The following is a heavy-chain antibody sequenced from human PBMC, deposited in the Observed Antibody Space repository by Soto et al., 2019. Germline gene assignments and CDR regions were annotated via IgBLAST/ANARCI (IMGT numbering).Heavy chain of an antibody. Sequence: QVQLQESGPGLVKPSQTLSLTCTVSGGSISSGGYYWSWIRQHPGKGLEWIGDIYYSGSTYYNPSLKSRVTISVDTSKNQFSLKLSSVTAADTAVYYCASRREIYSKGYYGMDVWGQGTTVTVSS. D-gene: IGHD4-4*01. CDR2: IYYSGST. CDR1: GGSISSGGYY. J-gene: IGHJ6*02. V-gene: IGHV4-31*03. CDR3: ASRREIYSKGYYGMDV.